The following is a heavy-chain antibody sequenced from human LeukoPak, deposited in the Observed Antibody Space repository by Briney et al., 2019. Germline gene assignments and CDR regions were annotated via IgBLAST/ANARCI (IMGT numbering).Heavy chain of an antibody. CDR2: IYYSGST. Sequence: SESLSLACAVYRGSFSGYYWSWIRQPPGKGLEWIGYIYYSGSTNYNPSLKSRVTISVDTSKYESSVKLSCGSAADTVVYYCATYSGYDRRFDYGGQGTLVTVPS. CDR3: ATYSGYDRRFDY. D-gene: IGHD5-12*01. V-gene: IGHV4-59*01. CDR1: RGSFSGYY. J-gene: IGHJ4*02.